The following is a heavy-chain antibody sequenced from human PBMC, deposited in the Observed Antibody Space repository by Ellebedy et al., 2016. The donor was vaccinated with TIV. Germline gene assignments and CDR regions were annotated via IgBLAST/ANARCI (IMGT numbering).Heavy chain of an antibody. V-gene: IGHV3-23*05. CDR3: ARERRAVGGFDAFDI. J-gene: IGHJ3*02. CDR2: IYGSGTRV. D-gene: IGHD6-25*01. Sequence: GESLKISXAASGFTFSSCSMTWVRQAPGKGLEWVSTIYGSGTRVFYADPVKGRFTVSRDNSKKTLYLLMNSLRAEDTAVYFCARERRAVGGFDAFDIWGQGTMVTVSS. CDR1: GFTFSSCS.